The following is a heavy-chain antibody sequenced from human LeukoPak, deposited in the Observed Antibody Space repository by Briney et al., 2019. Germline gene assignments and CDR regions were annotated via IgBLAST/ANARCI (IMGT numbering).Heavy chain of an antibody. Sequence: VASVKVSCKVSGYTLTELSMHWVRQAPGKGLEWMGGFDPEDGETIYAQKFQGRVTMTEDTSTDTAYMELSSLRSEDTAVYYCATGPKHYGDYPPGGGYWGQGTLVTVSS. J-gene: IGHJ4*02. V-gene: IGHV1-24*01. CDR1: GYTLTELS. CDR2: FDPEDGET. CDR3: ATGPKHYGDYPPGGGY. D-gene: IGHD4-17*01.